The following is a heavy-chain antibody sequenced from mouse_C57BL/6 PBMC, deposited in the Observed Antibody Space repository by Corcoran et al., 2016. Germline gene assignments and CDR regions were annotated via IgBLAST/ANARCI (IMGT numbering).Heavy chain of an antibody. V-gene: IGHV9-3*01. CDR1: GYTFTTYG. CDR3: ARSGPLLRFPPYYAMYY. D-gene: IGHD1-1*01. CDR2: INTYSGVP. Sequence: QIQLVQSGPELKKPGETVKISCKASGYTFTTYGMSWVKQAPGKGLKWMGWINTYSGVPTYADDFKGRFAFSLETSASTAYLQINNLKNEDTATYFCARSGPLLRFPPYYAMYYWGQGTSVTVSS. J-gene: IGHJ4*01.